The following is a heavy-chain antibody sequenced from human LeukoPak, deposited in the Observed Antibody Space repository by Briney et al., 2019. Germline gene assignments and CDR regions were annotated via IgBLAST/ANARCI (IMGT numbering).Heavy chain of an antibody. V-gene: IGHV3-64*01. J-gene: IGHJ4*02. CDR1: GFTFSTYT. CDR2: ISTDGGSI. CDR3: ARQGSYCGGDCYPPLDY. Sequence: GGSLRLSCAVSGFTFSTYTMHWVRQAPGKGLEYVSTISTDGGSIYYANSVKGRFTITRDNTKNTLYLQLGSLRAEDMAVYYCARQGSYCGGDCYPPLDYWGQGTLVTVSS. D-gene: IGHD2-21*02.